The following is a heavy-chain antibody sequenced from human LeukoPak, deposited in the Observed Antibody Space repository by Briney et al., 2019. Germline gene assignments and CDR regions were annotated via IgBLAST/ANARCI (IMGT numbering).Heavy chain of an antibody. V-gene: IGHV3-23*01. Sequence: PSETLSLTCTVSGGSISSSSYYWGWVRQAPGKGLEWVSAISGSGGSTYYADSVKGRFTISRDNSKNTLYLQMNSLRAEDTAVYYCAKGAPHETTTFDPWGQGTLVTVSS. CDR3: AKGAPHETTTFDP. CDR2: ISGSGGST. CDR1: GGSISSSSYY. J-gene: IGHJ5*02. D-gene: IGHD1-14*01.